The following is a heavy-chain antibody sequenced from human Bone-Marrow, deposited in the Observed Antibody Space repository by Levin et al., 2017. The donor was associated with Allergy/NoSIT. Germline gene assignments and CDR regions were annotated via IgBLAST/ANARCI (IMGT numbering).Heavy chain of an antibody. D-gene: IGHD6-13*01. CDR1: GFSFTSYG. CDR2: ISGSGDIT. J-gene: IGHJ4*03. V-gene: IGHV3-23*01. Sequence: PGGSLRLSCAASGFSFTSYGMSWVRQAPGKGLECVSPISGSGDITYYADSVKGRFTISRDNPKNTLYLQMNSLRAEDTAIYYCVTLRGAAAGTLGYFDFWGQGALVTVSS. CDR3: VTLRGAAAGTLGYFDF.